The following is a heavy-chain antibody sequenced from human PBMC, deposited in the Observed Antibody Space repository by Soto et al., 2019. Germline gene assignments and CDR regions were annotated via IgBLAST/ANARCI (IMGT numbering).Heavy chain of an antibody. CDR2: GSDSGRRT. V-gene: IGHV3-23*01. J-gene: IGHJ5*01. D-gene: IGHD2-15*01. Sequence: GGSLRLSCAASGFTFSSYAMNWGRQAPGKGLEWVGVGSDSGRRTDYAESVKGRFTISRDSSKNTEYLEMNTLRAEDTAVYYCAKDRVAGSIADRFDSWGQAPLVTV. CDR1: GFTFSSYA. CDR3: AKDRVAGSIADRFDS.